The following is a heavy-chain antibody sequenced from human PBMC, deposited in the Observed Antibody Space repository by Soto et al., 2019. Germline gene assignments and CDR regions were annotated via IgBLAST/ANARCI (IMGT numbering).Heavy chain of an antibody. J-gene: IGHJ6*02. V-gene: IGHV1-69*13. D-gene: IGHD5-12*01. Sequence: SVKVSCKASGGTFSSYAISWVRRAPGQGLEWMGGIIPIFGTANYAQKFQGRVTITADESTSTAYMELSSLRSEDTAVYYCARSIKNFYYYYGMDVWGQGTTVTVAS. CDR2: IIPIFGTA. CDR3: ARSIKNFYYYYGMDV. CDR1: GGTFSSYA.